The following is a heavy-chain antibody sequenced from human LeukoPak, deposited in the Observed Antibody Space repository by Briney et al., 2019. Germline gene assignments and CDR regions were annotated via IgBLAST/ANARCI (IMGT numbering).Heavy chain of an antibody. CDR2: INHSRST. CDR1: GGSFSGYY. CDR3: ARRSSWTNYEYFQH. V-gene: IGHV4-34*01. J-gene: IGHJ1*01. D-gene: IGHD6-13*01. Sequence: PSETLSLTCPVYGGSFSGYYWSWIRQPPGKGLEWIGEINHSRSTNYNPSLKSRVTISVDTSKNQFPLKLSSVTAADTAVYYCARRSSWTNYEYFQHWGQGTLVTVSS.